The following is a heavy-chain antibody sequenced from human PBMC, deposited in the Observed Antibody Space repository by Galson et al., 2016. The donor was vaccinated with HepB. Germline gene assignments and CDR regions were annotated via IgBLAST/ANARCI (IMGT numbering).Heavy chain of an antibody. Sequence: SLRLSCAASGFPFTTSALNWVRQAPGKGLQWVSFISGSGTTTFSTDSVKGRFTISRDNSKNMLYLQMDSLRAEDTAVYSCAKPRRYNHDALHIWGQGTMVTVSS. D-gene: IGHD5-18*01. CDR2: ISGSGTTT. CDR1: GFPFTTSA. J-gene: IGHJ3*02. CDR3: AKPRRYNHDALHI. V-gene: IGHV3-23*01.